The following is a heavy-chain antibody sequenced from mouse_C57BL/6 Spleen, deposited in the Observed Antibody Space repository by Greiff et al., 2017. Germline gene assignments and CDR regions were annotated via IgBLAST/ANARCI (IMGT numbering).Heavy chain of an antibody. CDR1: GYAFSSSW. V-gene: IGHV1-82*01. D-gene: IGHD2-1*01. CDR3: ARCNYNVLYAMDY. CDR2: IYPGDGDT. Sequence: VQLQESGPELVKPGASVKISCKASGYAFSSSWMNWVKQRPGKGLEWIGRIYPGDGDTNYNGKFKGKATLTADKSSSTAYMQLSSLTSEDSAVYFGARCNYNVLYAMDYWGQGTSVTVSS. J-gene: IGHJ4*01.